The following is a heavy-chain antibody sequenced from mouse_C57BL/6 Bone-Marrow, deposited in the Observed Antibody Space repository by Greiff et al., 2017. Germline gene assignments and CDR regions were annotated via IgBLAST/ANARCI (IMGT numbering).Heavy chain of an antibody. CDR2: VNPNNGGT. V-gene: IGHV1-26*01. J-gene: IGHJ4*01. CDR1: GYTFTDYY. CDR3: ARKRFFYAMDY. Sequence: EVKLVESGPELVKPGASVKISCKASGYTFTDYYMNWVKQSHGKSLEWIGDVNPNNGGTSYNQKFKGKATLTVDKSSSTAYMELRSLTSEDSAVYYCARKRFFYAMDYWGQGTSVTVSS.